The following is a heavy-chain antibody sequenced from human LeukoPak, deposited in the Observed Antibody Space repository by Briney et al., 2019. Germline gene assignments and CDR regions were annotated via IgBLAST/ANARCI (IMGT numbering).Heavy chain of an antibody. Sequence: GRSLRPSCAASGFTFSSYGMHWVRQAPGKGLEWVAVISYDGSNKYYADSVKGRFTISRDNSKNTLYLQMNSLRAEDTAVYYCTIDLDYWGQGTLVTVSS. J-gene: IGHJ4*02. CDR3: TIDLDY. CDR2: ISYDGSNK. V-gene: IGHV3-30*03. CDR1: GFTFSSYG.